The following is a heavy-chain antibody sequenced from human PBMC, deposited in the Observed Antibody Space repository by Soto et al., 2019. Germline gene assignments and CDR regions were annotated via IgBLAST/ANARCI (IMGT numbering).Heavy chain of an antibody. J-gene: IGHJ6*02. V-gene: IGHV4-30-4*08. CDR1: GGSISSGGYY. Sequence: SETLSLTCTVSGGSISSGGYYWSWIRQHPGKGLEWIGYIHYSGSAYYNPSLKSRVTISVDTSKNQFSLKLSSVTAADTAVYFCAREDDGGDRDYYGMDVWGQGTTVTVSS. D-gene: IGHD2-21*02. CDR2: IHYSGSA. CDR3: AREDDGGDRDYYGMDV.